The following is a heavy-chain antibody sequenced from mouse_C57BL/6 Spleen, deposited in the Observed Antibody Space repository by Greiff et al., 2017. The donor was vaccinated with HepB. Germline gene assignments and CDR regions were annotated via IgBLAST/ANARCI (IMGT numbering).Heavy chain of an antibody. CDR2: ISYDGSN. J-gene: IGHJ3*01. D-gene: IGHD3-2*02. CDR3: ARDQTAQATTWFAY. Sequence: ESGPGLVKPSQSLSLTCSVTGYSITSGYYWNWIRQFPGNKLEWMGYISYDGSNNYNPSLKNRISITRDTSKNQFFLKLNSVTTEDTATYYCARDQTAQATTWFAYWGQGTLVTVSA. CDR1: GYSITSGYY. V-gene: IGHV3-6*01.